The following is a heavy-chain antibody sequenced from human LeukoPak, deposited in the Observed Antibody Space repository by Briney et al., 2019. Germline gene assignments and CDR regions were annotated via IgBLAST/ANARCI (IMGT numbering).Heavy chain of an antibody. CDR3: ARGRLTSSWYSFDY. J-gene: IGHJ4*02. Sequence: GGSLRLSCAASGFTFSGYWMHWVRQAPGKGLVWVSRVSTDGSSNTYADSVKGRFTISRDNAKNTLYLQMNSLRAEDTAVYYCARGRLTSSWYSFDYWGQGTLVTVSS. V-gene: IGHV3-74*01. D-gene: IGHD6-19*01. CDR1: GFTFSGYW. CDR2: VSTDGSSN.